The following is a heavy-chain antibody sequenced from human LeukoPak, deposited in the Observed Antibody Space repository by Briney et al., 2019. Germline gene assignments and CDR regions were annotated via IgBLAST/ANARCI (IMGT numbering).Heavy chain of an antibody. Sequence: GESLKISCQGSGYSFTNYWIGWVRQMPGKGLEWMGIIYPGDSDTRYSPSFQGQVTVSADKSISTAYLQWSSLKASDTAMYYCAKFLSTGSTYWFDTWGQGTLVTVSS. D-gene: IGHD1-1*01. CDR1: GYSFTNYW. V-gene: IGHV5-51*01. CDR2: IYPGDSDT. J-gene: IGHJ5*02. CDR3: AKFLSTGSTYWFDT.